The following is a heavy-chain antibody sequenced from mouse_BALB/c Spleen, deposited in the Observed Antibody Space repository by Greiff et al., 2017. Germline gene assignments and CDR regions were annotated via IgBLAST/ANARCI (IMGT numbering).Heavy chain of an antibody. J-gene: IGHJ3*01. CDR1: GYAFTSYN. CDR2: IDPYNGGT. V-gene: IGHV1S135*01. CDR3: ARRGFYDGYLFAY. Sequence: EVKLQQSGPELVKPGASVKVSCKASGYAFTSYNMYWVKQSHGKSLEWIGYIDPYNGGTSYNQKFKGKATLTVDKSSSTAYMHLNSLTSEDSAVYYCARRGFYDGYLFAYWGQGTLVTVSA. D-gene: IGHD2-3*01.